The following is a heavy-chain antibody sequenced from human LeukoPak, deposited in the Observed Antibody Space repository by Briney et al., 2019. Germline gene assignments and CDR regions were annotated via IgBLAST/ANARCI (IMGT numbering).Heavy chain of an antibody. CDR3: AKDTQYSYGFGYYYGMGV. CDR2: ISGDGGST. V-gene: IGHV3-43*02. D-gene: IGHD5-18*01. J-gene: IGHJ6*02. CDR1: GFTFDDYA. Sequence: GGSLRLSCAASGFTFDDYAMHWVRQAPGKGLEWVSLISGDGGSTYYADSVKGRFTISRDNSKNSLYLQMNSLRTEDTALYYCAKDTQYSYGFGYYYGMGVWGQGTTVTVSS.